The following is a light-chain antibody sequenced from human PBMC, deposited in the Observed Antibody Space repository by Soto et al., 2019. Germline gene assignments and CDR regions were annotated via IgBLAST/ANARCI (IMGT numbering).Light chain of an antibody. Sequence: DIQMTQSPSTLSASVGDRVTITCRASQSIKSWLAWYQQKPGKAPKLLIYEASSLKSGVPSRFSGSGSGTEFTLTISSLQPDDFATYYCQHYNSYSEAFGQGTKVDI. J-gene: IGKJ1*01. CDR3: QHYNSYSEA. CDR2: EAS. CDR1: QSIKSW. V-gene: IGKV1-5*03.